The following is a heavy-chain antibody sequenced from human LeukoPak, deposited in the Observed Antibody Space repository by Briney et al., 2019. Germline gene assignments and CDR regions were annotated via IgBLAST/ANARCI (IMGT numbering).Heavy chain of an antibody. CDR2: IYPGDSDT. CDR1: GYSFTSYW. J-gene: IGHJ4*02. D-gene: IGHD3-22*01. CDR3: ARSYDSSPFSLWY. V-gene: IGHV5-51*01. Sequence: EESLKISCKGSGYSFTSYWIGWVRQMPGKGLEWMGIIYPGDSDTRYSPSFQSQVTISADKSISTAYLQWSSLKASDTAMYYCARSYDSSPFSLWYWGQGTLVTVSS.